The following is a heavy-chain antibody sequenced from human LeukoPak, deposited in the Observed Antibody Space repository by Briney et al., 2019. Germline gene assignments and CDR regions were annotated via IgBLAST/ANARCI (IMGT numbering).Heavy chain of an antibody. Sequence: GGSLRLSCAASGFTFDGYAMHWVRQAPGKGLEWVSLISGDGNSSNYAASVKGRFTISRDNSENSLYLQMNSLRIEDTAFYYCAANFGAYYYDTSGYYGFWGQGTLVTVSS. J-gene: IGHJ4*02. V-gene: IGHV3-43*02. D-gene: IGHD3-22*01. CDR2: ISGDGNSS. CDR1: GFTFDGYA. CDR3: AANFGAYYYDTSGYYGF.